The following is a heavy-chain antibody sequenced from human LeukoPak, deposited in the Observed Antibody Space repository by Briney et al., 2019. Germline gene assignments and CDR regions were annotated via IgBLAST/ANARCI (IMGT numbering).Heavy chain of an antibody. J-gene: IGHJ5*02. CDR2: IYSSGST. CDR3: AREPSTVSWVDP. V-gene: IGHV4-4*07. CDR1: GGSISGYY. D-gene: IGHD2-8*02. Sequence: SETLSLTCIVSGGSISGYYWSWIRQPAGKGLEWIGRIYSSGSTNYNPSLKSRVTMSVDTSKNQFSLNLSSATAADTAAYYCAREPSTVSWVDPWGQGTLVTVSS.